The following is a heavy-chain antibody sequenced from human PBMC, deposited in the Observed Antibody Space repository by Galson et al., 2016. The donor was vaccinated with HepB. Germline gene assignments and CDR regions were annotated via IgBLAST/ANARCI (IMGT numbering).Heavy chain of an antibody. D-gene: IGHD3-3*01. CDR1: GYTFSGYG. J-gene: IGHJ6*02. CDR2: SSGYNGNK. V-gene: IGHV1-18*01. Sequence: SVKVSCKASGYTFSGYGISWVRQAPGQGLEWMGWSSGYNGNKKYAQKFQGRVTVTTDTSTSTDYMELRSLRPDDTAVYYCARDRRVALFGMDVWGQGTTVTVPS. CDR3: ARDRRVALFGMDV.